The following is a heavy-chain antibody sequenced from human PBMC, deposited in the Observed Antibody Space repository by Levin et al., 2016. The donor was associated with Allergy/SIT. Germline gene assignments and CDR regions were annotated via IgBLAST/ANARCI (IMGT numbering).Heavy chain of an antibody. CDR3: ARENLGYCSSTSCSYYYYYGMDV. V-gene: IGHV1-69*13. J-gene: IGHJ6*01. CDR2: IIPIFGTA. Sequence: SVKVSCKASGGTFSSYAISWVRQAPGQGLEWMGGIIPIFGTANYAQKFQGRVTITADESTSTAYMELSSLRSEDTAVYYCARENLGYCSSTSCSYYYYYGMDVWGPRDHGHRLL. D-gene: IGHD2-2*01. CDR1: GGTFSSYA.